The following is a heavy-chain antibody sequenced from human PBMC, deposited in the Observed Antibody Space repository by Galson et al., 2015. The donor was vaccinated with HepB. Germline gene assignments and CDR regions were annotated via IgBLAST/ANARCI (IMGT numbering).Heavy chain of an antibody. CDR1: GFTFSSYT. Sequence: SLRLSCAASGFTFSSYTMNWVRQARGKGLEWVSSIGSSGSYIYYADSVKGRFTISRDNAENSLYLQMNSLRAEDTAVYYCARGPYCSGGTCYNIEYFQHWGQGTLVTVSS. CDR3: ARGPYCSGGTCYNIEYFQH. J-gene: IGHJ1*01. D-gene: IGHD2-15*01. CDR2: IGSSGSYI. V-gene: IGHV3-21*01.